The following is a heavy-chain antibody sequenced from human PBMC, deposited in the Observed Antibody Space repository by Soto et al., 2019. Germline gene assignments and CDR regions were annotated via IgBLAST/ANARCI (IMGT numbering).Heavy chain of an antibody. D-gene: IGHD3-22*01. V-gene: IGHV3-21*01. CDR3: ARDSYDYYYSSGYFFLYYYYGMDV. Sequence: KSGWSLRLSCAASGFTFSSYSMNWVRQAPGKGLEWVSSISSSSSYIYYADSVKGRFTISRDNAKNSLYLQMNSLRAEDTAVYYCARDSYDYYYSSGYFFLYYYYGMDVWGQGTTVTVSS. CDR2: ISSSSSYI. CDR1: GFTFSSYS. J-gene: IGHJ6*02.